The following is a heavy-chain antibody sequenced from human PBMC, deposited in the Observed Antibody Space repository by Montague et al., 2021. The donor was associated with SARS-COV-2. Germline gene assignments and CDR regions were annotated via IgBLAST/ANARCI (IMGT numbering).Heavy chain of an antibody. D-gene: IGHD3-10*01. J-gene: IGHJ3*02. Sequence: SLRLSCAASGFTLGYTWMHWVRQAPGKGLVWIAHINGDATTTKYADSEKGRFTISRDNTQNTLSLQLDGLRAEDTAVYYCVKDRGTPDAFDMWGQGTMVTVSS. CDR1: GFTLGYTW. CDR2: INGDATTT. V-gene: IGHV3-74*03. CDR3: VKDRGTPDAFDM.